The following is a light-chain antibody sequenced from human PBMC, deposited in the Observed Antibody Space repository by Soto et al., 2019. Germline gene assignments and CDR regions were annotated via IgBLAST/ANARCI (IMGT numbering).Light chain of an antibody. V-gene: IGKV1-27*01. J-gene: IGKJ2*01. Sequence: DIQMTQSPSSLSASVGDRVTITCRASQGIRNYLAWYQQKPGKFPKLLIYTSSTLPSGVPSRFSGSGSGTDFTLTISSLQPEDVATYYFQKYEGTPSTLGQGTKLEIK. CDR2: TSS. CDR1: QGIRNY. CDR3: QKYEGTPST.